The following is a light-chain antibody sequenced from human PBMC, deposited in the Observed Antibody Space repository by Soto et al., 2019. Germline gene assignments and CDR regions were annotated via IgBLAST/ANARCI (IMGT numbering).Light chain of an antibody. J-gene: IGKJ4*01. CDR1: QSVSRY. Sequence: EIGLTQSPATLSLSPGDRATLSCRASQSVSRYLAWYQQKPGQAPRLLIHDTSTRATGVPDTFSGSGSGTELPLTISSLAPEDSAMYYCQQRFSWPPTFGGGTHVEIK. CDR3: QQRFSWPPT. CDR2: DTS. V-gene: IGKV3-11*01.